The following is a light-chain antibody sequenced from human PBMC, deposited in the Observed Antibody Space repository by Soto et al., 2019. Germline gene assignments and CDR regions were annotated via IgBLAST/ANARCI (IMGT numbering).Light chain of an antibody. Sequence: QTVVTQEPSLSVSPGGTVTLTCGLTSDSVSTSHSPSRYQQIPGQPPRTLMYSTNTRSYGVPDRFSGSIVGNKAALTITGARADDECDYYCVLYLGVGINWVFGGGTKLTVL. CDR1: SDSVSTSHS. V-gene: IGLV8-61*01. CDR3: VLYLGVGINWV. J-gene: IGLJ3*02. CDR2: STN.